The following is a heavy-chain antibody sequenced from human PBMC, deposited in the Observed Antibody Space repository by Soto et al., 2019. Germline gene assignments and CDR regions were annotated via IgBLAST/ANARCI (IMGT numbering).Heavy chain of an antibody. V-gene: IGHV4-4*02. CDR1: GGSISSSYW. CDR2: IYHSGST. CDR3: ARVSGSYYYGMDV. Sequence: QVQLQESGPGLVKPSGTLSLTCAVSGGSISSSYWWSWVRQPPGKGLEWIGEIYHSGSTNYNPSLXXRXXISVDQSKTQFSLKLSSVTAADTAVYYCARVSGSYYYGMDVWGQGTTVTVSS. D-gene: IGHD1-26*01. J-gene: IGHJ6*02.